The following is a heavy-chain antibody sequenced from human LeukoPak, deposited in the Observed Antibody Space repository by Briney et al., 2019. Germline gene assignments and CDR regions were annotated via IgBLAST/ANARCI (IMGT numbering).Heavy chain of an antibody. D-gene: IGHD1-26*01. CDR3: ARRHGGSSQSDY. Sequence: SETLSLTCAVYGPSFSGYYWSWIRQPPGKGLEWIGEINHSGSTNYNPSLKSRVTISVDTSKNQFSLKLSSVTAADTAVYYCARRHGGSSQSDYWGQGTLVTVSS. V-gene: IGHV4-34*01. CDR1: GPSFSGYY. J-gene: IGHJ4*02. CDR2: INHSGST.